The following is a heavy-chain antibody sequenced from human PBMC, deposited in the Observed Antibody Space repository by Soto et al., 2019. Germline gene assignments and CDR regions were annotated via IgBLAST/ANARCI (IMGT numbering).Heavy chain of an antibody. V-gene: IGHV1-18*01. Sequence: ASVKVSCKASGYTFTSYGMGWVRQAPGQGLEWMGWISAYNGHTNYAQKLQGRVTMTTDTSTSTAYMELRSLRSDDTAVYYCARAGNVVLMVDAGYNWFDSWGQGTLVTV. D-gene: IGHD2-8*01. J-gene: IGHJ5*01. CDR1: GYTFTSYG. CDR3: ARAGNVVLMVDAGYNWFDS. CDR2: ISAYNGHT.